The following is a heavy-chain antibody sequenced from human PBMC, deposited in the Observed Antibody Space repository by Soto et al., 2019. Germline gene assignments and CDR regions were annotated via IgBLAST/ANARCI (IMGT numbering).Heavy chain of an antibody. J-gene: IGHJ3*02. Sequence: GGSLRLSCAASGFTFSSYWMHWVRQAPGKGLVWVSRINSDGSSTSYADSGKGRFTISRDNAKNTLYLQMNSLRAEDTAVYYCAREVQAVTSYDASDIWGQGTMVTLSS. CDR2: INSDGSST. V-gene: IGHV3-74*01. D-gene: IGHD4-4*01. CDR1: GFTFSSYW. CDR3: AREVQAVTSYDASDI.